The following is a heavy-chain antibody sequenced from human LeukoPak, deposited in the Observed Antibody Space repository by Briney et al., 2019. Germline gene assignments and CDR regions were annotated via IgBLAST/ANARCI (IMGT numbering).Heavy chain of an antibody. CDR1: GFTFSSYS. CDR2: ISSSSSYI. V-gene: IGHV3-21*04. CDR3: AKDGGGSLEWLPPMDV. D-gene: IGHD3-3*01. Sequence: GGSLRLSCAASGFTFSSYSMNWVRQAPGKGLEWVSSISSSSSYIYYADSVKGRFTISRDNSMNTLFLQMNSLRAEDTAVYYCAKDGGGSLEWLPPMDVWGQGTTVTVSS. J-gene: IGHJ6*02.